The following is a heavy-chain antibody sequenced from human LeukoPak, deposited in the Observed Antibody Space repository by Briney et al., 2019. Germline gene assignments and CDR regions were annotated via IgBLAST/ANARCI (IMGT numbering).Heavy chain of an antibody. CDR2: IYYSGST. CDR1: GGSISSSSYY. Sequence: SETPSLTCTVSGGSISSSSYYWGWIRQPPGKGLEWIGSIYYSGSTYYNPSLKSRVTISVDTSKNQFSLKLSSVTAADTAVYYCARHGPYYYYMDVWGKGTTVTVSS. V-gene: IGHV4-39*01. CDR3: ARHGPYYYYMDV. J-gene: IGHJ6*03.